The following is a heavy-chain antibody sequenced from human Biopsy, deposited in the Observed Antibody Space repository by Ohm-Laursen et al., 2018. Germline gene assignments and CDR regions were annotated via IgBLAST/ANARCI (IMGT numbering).Heavy chain of an antibody. CDR2: ISAYNGQT. CDR3: ARDSRNKFDL. J-gene: IGHJ5*02. Sequence: ASVKVSCKASGYSLSTFGLNWVRQAPGLGLEWMGWISAYNGQTSYAPNFQGRLIMTTDTSKGTAYMELRSLRSDDTAMYYCARDSRNKFDLWGQGTLVSVSA. D-gene: IGHD1/OR15-1a*01. CDR1: GYSLSTFG. V-gene: IGHV1-18*01.